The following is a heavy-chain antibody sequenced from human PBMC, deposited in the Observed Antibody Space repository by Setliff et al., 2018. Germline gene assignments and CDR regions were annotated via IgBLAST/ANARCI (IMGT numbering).Heavy chain of an antibody. J-gene: IGHJ4*02. CDR3: ARRDFGSDYPLVS. Sequence: GESLKISCKGSGDNFNTNWIAWVRQMPGRGLEWVGVIYPGDSDTRYSPSFEGQVIISADKSSSSAFLQWNSLKASDTAMYFCARRDFGSDYPLVSWGQGTLVTV. V-gene: IGHV5-51*01. D-gene: IGHD6-25*01. CDR1: GDNFNTNW. CDR2: IYPGDSDT.